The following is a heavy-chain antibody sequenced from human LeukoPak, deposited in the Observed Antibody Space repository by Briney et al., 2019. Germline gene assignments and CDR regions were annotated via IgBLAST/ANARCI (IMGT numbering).Heavy chain of an antibody. V-gene: IGHV4-31*03. J-gene: IGHJ6*04. CDR1: GGPISRGVYY. CDR2: IYYSGST. Sequence: PSQTLSLNCSISGGPISRGVYYWSWIRQHPGKGLEWNGYIYYSGSTYYNPSLKSRVTITVDTSKNQFSLKLSSVTAADTAVYYCARDQLAMVRGAKYGMDVWGEGTTVSVSS. D-gene: IGHD3-10*01. CDR3: ARDQLAMVRGAKYGMDV.